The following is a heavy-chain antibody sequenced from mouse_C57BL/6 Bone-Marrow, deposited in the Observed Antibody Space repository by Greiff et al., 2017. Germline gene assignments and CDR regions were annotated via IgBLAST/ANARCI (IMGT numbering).Heavy chain of an antibody. J-gene: IGHJ3*01. Sequence: QVQLQQPGAELVKPGASVKLSCKASGYTFTSYWMHWVKQRPGQGLEWIGMIHPNSGSTNYNEKFKSKATLTVDKSSSTAYMQISSLTSEDSAVCYCARGYDYSNYDWFAYWGQGTLVTVSA. CDR1: GYTFTSYW. D-gene: IGHD2-5*01. CDR3: ARGYDYSNYDWFAY. V-gene: IGHV1-64*01. CDR2: IHPNSGST.